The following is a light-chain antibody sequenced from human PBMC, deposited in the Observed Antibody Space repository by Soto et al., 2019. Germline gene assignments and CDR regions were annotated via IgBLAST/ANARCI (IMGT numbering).Light chain of an antibody. V-gene: IGKV3-20*01. CDR2: GAS. CDR3: QQYGSSPLT. J-gene: IGKJ4*01. CDR1: QSVSSSY. Sequence: DNVLTLAPGTRSLSPAERSPLSCRASQSVSSSYLAWDQQNPGQATRPLIYGASNRATGIPDRFSGSGSGTDFTLTISQLEPQALAVYHYQQYGSSPLTFGGGTKVDI.